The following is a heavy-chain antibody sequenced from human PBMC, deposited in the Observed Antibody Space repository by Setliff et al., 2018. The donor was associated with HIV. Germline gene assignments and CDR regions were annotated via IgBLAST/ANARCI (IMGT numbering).Heavy chain of an antibody. D-gene: IGHD6-19*01. CDR3: ATYHVRSSGWYRGLDY. CDR1: GYTFTDYY. V-gene: IGHV1-24*01. Sequence: ASVKVSCKTSGYTFTDYYIYWVQQAPGKGLEWMGRIDPEDDETIYAQKFQGRVTMTEDTSTDTAYMELSSLRSEDTAVYYCATYHVRSSGWYRGLDYWGQGTLVTVSS. J-gene: IGHJ4*02. CDR2: IDPEDDET.